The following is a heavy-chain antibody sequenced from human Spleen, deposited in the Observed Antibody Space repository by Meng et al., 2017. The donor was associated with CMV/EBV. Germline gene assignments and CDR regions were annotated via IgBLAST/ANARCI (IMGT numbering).Heavy chain of an antibody. D-gene: IGHD2-2*01. V-gene: IGHV4-34*01. CDR3: ARFENIVVVPAAKWMGWFDP. Sequence: SETLSLTCAVYGGSFSGYYWSWIRQPPGKGLEWIGEINHSGSTNYNPSLKSRVTISVDTSKNQFSLKLSSVTAADTAVYYCARFENIVVVPAAKWMGWFDPWVQGTLVTVSS. CDR1: GGSFSGYY. CDR2: INHSGST. J-gene: IGHJ5*02.